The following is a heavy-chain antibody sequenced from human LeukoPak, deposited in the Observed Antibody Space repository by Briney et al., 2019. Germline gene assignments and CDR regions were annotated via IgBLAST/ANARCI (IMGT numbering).Heavy chain of an antibody. CDR2: ISSSSSYI. Sequence: GGSLRLSCAASGFTFSSYSMHSLRQAPGKGLESVSSISSSSSYIYDADSVKGRFTISRDNAKNSLYLQMNSLRAEDTAVYYCARDPGSAVVVPAALDYFDYWGQGTLVTVSS. CDR1: GFTFSSYS. CDR3: ARDPGSAVVVPAALDYFDY. J-gene: IGHJ4*02. D-gene: IGHD2-2*01. V-gene: IGHV3-21*01.